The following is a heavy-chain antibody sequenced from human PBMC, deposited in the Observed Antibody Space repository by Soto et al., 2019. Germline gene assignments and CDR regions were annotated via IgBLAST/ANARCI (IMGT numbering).Heavy chain of an antibody. V-gene: IGHV5-51*01. D-gene: IGHD6-19*01. CDR3: TRQSSAWAFDY. J-gene: IGHJ4*02. CDR2: IYPGDSET. CDR1: GYNFTRHW. Sequence: PGESLKISCKGSGYNFTRHWIGWVRQMPGKGLEWMGIIYPGDSETRYSPSFQGQVTISADKSISTAYLQWSSLKASDTAMYYCTRQSSAWAFDYWGQGALVTVSS.